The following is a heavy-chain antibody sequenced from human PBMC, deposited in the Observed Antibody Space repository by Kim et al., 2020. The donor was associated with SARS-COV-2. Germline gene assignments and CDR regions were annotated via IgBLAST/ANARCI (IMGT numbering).Heavy chain of an antibody. D-gene: IGHD3-22*01. CDR2: IWYDGSNK. CDR1: GFTFSSYG. Sequence: GGSLRLSCAASGFTFSSYGMHWVRQAPGKGLEWVAVIWYDGSNKYYADSVKGRFTISRDNSKNTLYLQMNSLRAEDTAVYYCARDAYMIVNPGRYYYGMDVWGQGTTVTVSS. J-gene: IGHJ6*02. V-gene: IGHV3-33*01. CDR3: ARDAYMIVNPGRYYYGMDV.